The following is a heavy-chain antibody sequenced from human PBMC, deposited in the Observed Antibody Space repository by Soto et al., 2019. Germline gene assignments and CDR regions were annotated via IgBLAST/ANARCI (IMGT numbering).Heavy chain of an antibody. J-gene: IGHJ4*02. CDR1: GYTFTSYA. CDR3: ARTSTVTRSTYDY. D-gene: IGHD4-17*01. V-gene: IGHV1-3*01. Sequence: GASLKVSCKASGYTFTSYAMHWVRQAPGQRLEWMGWINAGNGNTKYSQKFQGRVTITRDTSASTAYMELSSLRSEDTAVYYCARTSTVTRSTYDYWGQGTLVPVSS. CDR2: INAGNGNT.